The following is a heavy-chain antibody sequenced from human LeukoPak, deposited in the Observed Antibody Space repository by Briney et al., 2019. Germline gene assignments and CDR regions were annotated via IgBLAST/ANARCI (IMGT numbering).Heavy chain of an antibody. CDR2: IHYSGST. V-gene: IGHV4-61*05. CDR1: GGSISNNNYY. D-gene: IGHD3-10*01. Sequence: SETLSLTCTVSGGSISNNNYYWSWIRQPPGKGLEWIGYIHYSGSTNYNPSLKSRVTISVDKSKNQFSLKLSSVTAADTAVYYCARSTMVRGVIKPYYFDYWGQGTLVTVSS. CDR3: ARSTMVRGVIKPYYFDY. J-gene: IGHJ4*02.